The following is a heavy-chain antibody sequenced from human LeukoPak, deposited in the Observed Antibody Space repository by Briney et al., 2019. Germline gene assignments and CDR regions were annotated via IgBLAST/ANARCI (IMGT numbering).Heavy chain of an antibody. CDR3: AKRAALAVAGSNLVY. Sequence: GGSLRLSCAASGFTFSSYAMSWVRQAPGKGLEWVSDISGSGGSTYYADSVKGRFTISRDNSKNTLYLQMNSLRAEDTAVYYCAKRAALAVAGSNLVYWGQGTLVTVSS. V-gene: IGHV3-23*01. CDR2: ISGSGGST. D-gene: IGHD6-19*01. CDR1: GFTFSSYA. J-gene: IGHJ4*02.